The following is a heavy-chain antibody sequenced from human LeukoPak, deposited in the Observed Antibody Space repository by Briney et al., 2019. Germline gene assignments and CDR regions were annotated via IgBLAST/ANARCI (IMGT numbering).Heavy chain of an antibody. CDR3: ARCSGGSTYFSDEY. J-gene: IGHJ4*02. V-gene: IGHV3-23*01. CDR2: IRSSGGTT. D-gene: IGHD2-15*01. CDR1: GFTFSRYA. Sequence: GGSLRLSCAASGFTFSRYAMSWARQAPGKGLEWVSDIRSSGGTTYYADSVKGRFTLSRDSSKNTLYLQMNSLRAEDTAVYYCARCSGGSTYFSDEYWGPGTLVTVSS.